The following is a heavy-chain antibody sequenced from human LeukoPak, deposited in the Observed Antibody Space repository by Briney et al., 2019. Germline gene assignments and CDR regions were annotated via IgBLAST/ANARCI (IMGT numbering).Heavy chain of an antibody. CDR3: AGATGIAAAVYYFDY. J-gene: IGHJ4*02. CDR1: GFTFSSYG. Sequence: GGSLRLSCAASGFTFSSYGIHWVRQAPGKGLEWVAVISYDGSNKYYADSVKGRFTISRDNSKNTLYLQMNSLRAEDTAVYYCAGATGIAAAVYYFDYWGQGTLVTVSS. D-gene: IGHD6-13*01. V-gene: IGHV3-30*03. CDR2: ISYDGSNK.